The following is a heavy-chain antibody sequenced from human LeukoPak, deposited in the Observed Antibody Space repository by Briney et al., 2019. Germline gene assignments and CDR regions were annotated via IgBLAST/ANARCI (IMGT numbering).Heavy chain of an antibody. Sequence: GGSLRLSCAASGFTFSSYGMSWVRQAPGKGLEWVSTISGSGGSTYYADSVKGRFTISRDNSKNTLYLQMSSLRAEDTAVYYCAKGAEGYGDYINWGQGTLVTASS. V-gene: IGHV3-23*01. J-gene: IGHJ4*02. CDR3: AKGAEGYGDYIN. CDR2: ISGSGGST. D-gene: IGHD4-17*01. CDR1: GFTFSSYG.